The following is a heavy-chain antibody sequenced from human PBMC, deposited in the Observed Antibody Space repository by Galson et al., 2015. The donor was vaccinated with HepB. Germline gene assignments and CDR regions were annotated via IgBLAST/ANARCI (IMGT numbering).Heavy chain of an antibody. D-gene: IGHD6-13*01. J-gene: IGHJ5*02. V-gene: IGHV1-69*13. CDR3: ARDSGTREQQLVHQPFDP. Sequence: SVKVSCKASGGTFSSYAISWVRQAPGQGLEWMGGTIPIFGTANYAQKFQGRVTITADESTSTAYMELSSLRSEDTAVYYCARDSGTREQQLVHQPFDPWGQGTLVTVSS. CDR2: TIPIFGTA. CDR1: GGTFSSYA.